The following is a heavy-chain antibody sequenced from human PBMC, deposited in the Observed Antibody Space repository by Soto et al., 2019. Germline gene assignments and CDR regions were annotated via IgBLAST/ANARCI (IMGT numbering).Heavy chain of an antibody. J-gene: IGHJ4*02. CDR3: TRDSSGWPD. Sequence: EVQLVESGGGLVQPGGSLKLSCAASGFTFSGSAMHWVRQTSGKGLEWVGRIRSKVNSYATAYAASVKGRFTISRDDSKNTAYLQMHSLKTEDTAVYYCTRDSSGWPDWGQGTLVTISS. D-gene: IGHD6-19*01. V-gene: IGHV3-73*02. CDR2: IRSKVNSYAT. CDR1: GFTFSGSA.